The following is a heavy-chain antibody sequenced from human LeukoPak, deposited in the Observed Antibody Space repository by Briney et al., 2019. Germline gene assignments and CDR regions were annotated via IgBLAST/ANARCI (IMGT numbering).Heavy chain of an antibody. D-gene: IGHD3-10*01. CDR1: GFTFSSYA. Sequence: GGSLRLSCAASGFTFSSYAMSWVRQAPGKGLEWVSAISDTGGSTYYADSVKGRFTISRDNSKNTLYLQMISLRAEDTAVYYCARDSGSPGYYFDYWGQGTLVTVSS. CDR3: ARDSGSPGYYFDY. CDR2: ISDTGGST. V-gene: IGHV3-23*01. J-gene: IGHJ4*02.